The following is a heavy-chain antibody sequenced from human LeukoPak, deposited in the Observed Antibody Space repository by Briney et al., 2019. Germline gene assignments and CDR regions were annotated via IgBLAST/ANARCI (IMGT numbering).Heavy chain of an antibody. J-gene: IGHJ3*02. D-gene: IGHD5-24*01. CDR1: GFTVSSNY. Sequence: PGGSLRLSCAASGFTVSSNYMSWIRQAPGKGLEWVSYISSSGSTIYYADSVKGRFTISRDNAKNSLYLQMNSLRAEDTAVYYCARWLHLYAFDIWGQGTMVTVSS. V-gene: IGHV3-11*01. CDR2: ISSSGSTI. CDR3: ARWLHLYAFDI.